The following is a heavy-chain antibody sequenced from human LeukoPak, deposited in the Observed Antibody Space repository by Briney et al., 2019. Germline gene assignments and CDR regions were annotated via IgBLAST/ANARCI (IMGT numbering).Heavy chain of an antibody. J-gene: IGHJ4*02. CDR1: GDSICNYY. Sequence: SETLSLTCTVSGDSICNYYWSWIRQSPGKGLEWIGYIYYSGSTNYNPSLKGRVTISLDTSKNQFSLKLSSVTAADTAVYYCARETCSGGSCFQFDFWGQGILVTVSS. CDR2: IYYSGST. V-gene: IGHV4-59*01. D-gene: IGHD2-15*01. CDR3: ARETCSGGSCFQFDF.